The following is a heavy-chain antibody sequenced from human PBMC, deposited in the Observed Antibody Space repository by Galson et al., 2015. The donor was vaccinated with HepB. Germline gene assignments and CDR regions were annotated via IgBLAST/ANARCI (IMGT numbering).Heavy chain of an antibody. CDR3: ARVLSTGWELPSY. D-gene: IGHD1-26*01. CDR1: GFTFSSYA. CDR2: ISYDGSNK. J-gene: IGHJ4*02. Sequence: SLRLSCAASGFTFSSYAMHWVRQAPGKGLEWVAVISYDGSNKYYADSVKGRFTISRDNSKNTLYLQMNSLRAEDTAVYYCARVLSTGWELPSYWGQGTLVTVSS. V-gene: IGHV3-30-3*01.